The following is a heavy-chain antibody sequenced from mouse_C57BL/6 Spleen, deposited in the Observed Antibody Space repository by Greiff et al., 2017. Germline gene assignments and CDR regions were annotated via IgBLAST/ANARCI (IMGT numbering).Heavy chain of an antibody. CDR1: GYTFTSYW. V-gene: IGHV1-64*01. CDR3: ARWYDGSSYGYYFDY. Sequence: VQLQQPGAELVKPGASVKLSCKASGYTFTSYWMHWVKQRPGQGLEWIGMIHPNSGSTNYNEKFKSKATLTVDKSSSTAYMQLSSLTSEYSAVYYCARWYDGSSYGYYFDYWGQGTTLTVSS. CDR2: IHPNSGST. J-gene: IGHJ2*01. D-gene: IGHD1-1*01.